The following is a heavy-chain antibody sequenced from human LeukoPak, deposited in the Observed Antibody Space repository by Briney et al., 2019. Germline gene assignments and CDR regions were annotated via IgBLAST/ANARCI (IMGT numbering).Heavy chain of an antibody. J-gene: IGHJ6*03. Sequence: ASVTVSCKDSGYTFTSYDINWVRQATGQGREWMGWMNPNSGNTGYVHKFQGRVIMTRNTSISTAYMELSSLRSGDAAVYYCARGLRSSSWLYYYYYYMDVWGKGTTVTVSS. CDR1: GYTFTSYD. V-gene: IGHV1-8*01. CDR2: MNPNSGNT. CDR3: ARGLRSSSWLYYYYYYMDV. D-gene: IGHD6-13*01.